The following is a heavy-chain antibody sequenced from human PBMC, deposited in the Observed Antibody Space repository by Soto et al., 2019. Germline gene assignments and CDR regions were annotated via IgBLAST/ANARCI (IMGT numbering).Heavy chain of an antibody. Sequence: AASVKVSCKDSGYTFTSNGISWVRQAPGQGLEWMGWISAYNGNTNYAQRLQGRVTMTTDTSTSTAYMELRSLRSDDTAVYYCARAGNPGGFFDYWGQGTLVTVSS. V-gene: IGHV1-18*01. D-gene: IGHD6-25*01. CDR1: GYTFTSNG. J-gene: IGHJ4*02. CDR2: ISAYNGNT. CDR3: ARAGNPGGFFDY.